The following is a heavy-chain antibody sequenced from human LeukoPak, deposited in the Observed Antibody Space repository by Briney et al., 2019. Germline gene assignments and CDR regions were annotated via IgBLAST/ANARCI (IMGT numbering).Heavy chain of an antibody. Sequence: PGGSLRLSCVASGLTFSTSDTSWVRQAPGKGPEWLSLIVQSGTTYYAESVEGRLTISRDNSQNTVFMQMNSLRAEDTAVYYCATRPTPRDRDFWGQGTLVTVSS. D-gene: IGHD5-24*01. CDR1: GLTFSTSD. J-gene: IGHJ4*02. V-gene: IGHV3-23*01. CDR2: IVQSGTT. CDR3: ATRPTPRDRDF.